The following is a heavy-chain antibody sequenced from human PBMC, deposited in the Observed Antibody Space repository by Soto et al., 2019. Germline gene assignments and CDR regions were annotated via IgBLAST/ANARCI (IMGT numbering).Heavy chain of an antibody. J-gene: IGHJ6*04. CDR3: AREDIVVVVAATFKYVADV. CDR2: ISYDGSNK. Sequence: GGSLRLSCAASGFTFSSYAMHWVRQAPGKGLEWVAVISYDGSNKYYADSVKGRFTISRDNSKNTLYLQMNSLRAEETAVYYCAREDIVVVVAATFKYVADVWGEGTTVTVSS. D-gene: IGHD2-15*01. CDR1: GFTFSSYA. V-gene: IGHV3-30-3*01.